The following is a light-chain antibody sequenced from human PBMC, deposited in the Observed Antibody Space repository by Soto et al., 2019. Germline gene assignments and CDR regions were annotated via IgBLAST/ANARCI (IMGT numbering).Light chain of an antibody. Sequence: DIQMTQSPSTLSASVGDRVTITCRASQSISSWLAWYQQKPGKAPKLLIYDASSLESGVPSRFSGSGSGTEFTLISSSLQPDDFATYYCQQKWTFGQGTKVEIK. CDR3: QQKWT. CDR2: DAS. V-gene: IGKV1-5*01. J-gene: IGKJ1*01. CDR1: QSISSW.